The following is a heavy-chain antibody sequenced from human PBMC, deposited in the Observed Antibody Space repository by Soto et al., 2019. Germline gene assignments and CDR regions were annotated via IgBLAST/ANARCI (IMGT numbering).Heavy chain of an antibody. J-gene: IGHJ3*02. Sequence: EVQLVESGGGLVQPGGSLRLSCAASGFTVSSNYMSWVRQAPGKGLEWVSVIYSGGSTYYADSVKGRFTISRHNSKNTLYLQMNSLRAEDTAVYYCARVGVTIRDAFDIWGQGTMVTVSS. V-gene: IGHV3-53*04. CDR3: ARVGVTIRDAFDI. D-gene: IGHD4-17*01. CDR2: IYSGGST. CDR1: GFTVSSNY.